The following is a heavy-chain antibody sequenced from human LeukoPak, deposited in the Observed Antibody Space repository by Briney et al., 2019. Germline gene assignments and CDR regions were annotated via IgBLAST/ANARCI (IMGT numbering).Heavy chain of an antibody. V-gene: IGHV3-43*01. CDR3: AKDINYGSDWGSAFDT. Sequence: GGALRLSCAASGFTFDDYTMHWVRQAPGKSLEWVSLITSDGSLKYFIDSVKGRFTISRDNSENSLVLQMNSLRIEDTAFYYCAKDINYGSDWGSAFDTWGRGTLVTVS. CDR1: GFTFDDYT. CDR2: ITSDGSLK. D-gene: IGHD6-19*01. J-gene: IGHJ3*02.